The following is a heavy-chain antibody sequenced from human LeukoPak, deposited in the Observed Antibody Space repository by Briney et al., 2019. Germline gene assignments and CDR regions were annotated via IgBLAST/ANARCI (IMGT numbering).Heavy chain of an antibody. Sequence: SETLSLTCTVSGGSISSSSYYWGWIRQPPGKGLEWIGSIYYSGSTYYNPSLKSRVTISVDTSKNQFSLKLSSVTAADTAVYYCARDLCSGSQSNWFDPWGQGTLVTVSS. J-gene: IGHJ5*02. D-gene: IGHD1-26*01. CDR2: IYYSGST. CDR1: GGSISSSSYY. CDR3: ARDLCSGSQSNWFDP. V-gene: IGHV4-39*07.